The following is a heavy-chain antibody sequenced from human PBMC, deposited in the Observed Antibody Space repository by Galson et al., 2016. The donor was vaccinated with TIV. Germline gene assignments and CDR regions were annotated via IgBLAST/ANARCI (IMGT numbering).Heavy chain of an antibody. CDR2: ITGSGGST. CDR3: VKEPFSTVLYGFDN. V-gene: IGHV3-23*01. D-gene: IGHD2/OR15-2a*01. J-gene: IGHJ3*02. CDR1: GFNFRNYA. Sequence: SLRLSCAASGFNFRNYAMDWVRQPPGKGLEWVSGITGSGGSTDYEVSVKGRFIVSRDNSKNTLYLQLNSLRADDTAVYYCVKEPFSTVLYGFDNWGQGTMVTVSS.